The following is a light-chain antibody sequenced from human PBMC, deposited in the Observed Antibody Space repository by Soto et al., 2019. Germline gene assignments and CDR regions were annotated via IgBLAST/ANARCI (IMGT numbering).Light chain of an antibody. J-gene: IGKJ4*01. CDR3: QQSYSTLL. V-gene: IGKV1-39*01. CDR2: AAS. CDR1: QSISSY. Sequence: DIQMTQSPSSLSASVGDRVTITCRASQSISSYLNWYQQKPGKAPKLLIYAASSLQSGVPSRFSGSGSGTDFTLTTGSLQPEDFATYYCQQSYSTLLFGGGTKVEIK.